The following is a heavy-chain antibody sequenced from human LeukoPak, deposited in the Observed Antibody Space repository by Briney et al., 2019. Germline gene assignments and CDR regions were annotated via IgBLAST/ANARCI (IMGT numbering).Heavy chain of an antibody. J-gene: IGHJ6*03. CDR3: ARKRAARAPLEYYYYYMDV. Sequence: XASGSTFTSYAMHWVRQAPGQRLEWMGWVDAGNGNTKYSQKFQGRVTITRNTSISTAYMELSSLRSEDTAVYYCARKRAARAPLEYYYYYMDVWGKGTTVTVSS. CDR2: VDAGNGNT. CDR1: GSTFTSYA. V-gene: IGHV1-3*01. D-gene: IGHD5-24*01.